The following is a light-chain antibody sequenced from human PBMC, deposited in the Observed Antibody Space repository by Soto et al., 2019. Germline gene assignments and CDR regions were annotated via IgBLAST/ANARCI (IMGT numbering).Light chain of an antibody. V-gene: IGKV3-15*01. Sequence: IVMTQSPATLSVSPGERATLSCRASQSVNNNLAWYQQKPGQAPRLLIYGASFRATGIPARFSGSGSGTEFTLTITSLQSEDFAVYFSQQYNNWPPLYTFGQGTKLEIK. CDR2: GAS. CDR1: QSVNNN. J-gene: IGKJ2*01. CDR3: QQYNNWPPLYT.